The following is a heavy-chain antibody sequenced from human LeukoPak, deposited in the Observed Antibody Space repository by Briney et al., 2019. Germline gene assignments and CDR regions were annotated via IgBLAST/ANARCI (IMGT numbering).Heavy chain of an antibody. V-gene: IGHV4-39*01. Sequence: SETLSLTCTVSGGSVRSSSYYWGWIRQPPGKGLEWIGSMYFSGSTYYKPSLKSRVTISVDTSKNQLSLKLSSVTAADTAVYYCARRSNIEAAEYYFDYWGQGTLVTVSS. CDR2: MYFSGST. CDR1: GGSVRSSSYY. D-gene: IGHD6-13*01. CDR3: ARRSNIEAAEYYFDY. J-gene: IGHJ4*02.